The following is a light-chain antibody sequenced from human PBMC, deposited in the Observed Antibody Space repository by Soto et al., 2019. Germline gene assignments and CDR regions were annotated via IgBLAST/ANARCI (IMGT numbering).Light chain of an antibody. CDR1: SSNLGAGYD. Sequence: QSALTQPPSVSGAPGQRVTLSCTGNSSNLGAGYDVHWYQQLPGAAPKLVIFGNRNRPSGVPERFSGSKSGTSASLAITGLQAEDEADYYCCSYAGSSTYVFGTGTKVTVL. J-gene: IGLJ1*01. CDR2: GNR. V-gene: IGLV1-40*01. CDR3: CSYAGSSTYV.